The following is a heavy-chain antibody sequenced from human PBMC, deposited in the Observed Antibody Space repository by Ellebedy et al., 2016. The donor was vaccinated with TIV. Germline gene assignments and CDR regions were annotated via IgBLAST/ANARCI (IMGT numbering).Heavy chain of an antibody. CDR1: GFAFGDYA. V-gene: IGHV3-23*01. CDR3: GKVTWNSASDV. D-gene: IGHD1-7*01. Sequence: GESLKISCTASGFAFGDYAMNWVRQTPGKGPEWVSAIVDYGGRTYYADSVKGRFTISRDISKDILYLQMSSLRAEDTAVYYCGKVTWNSASDVWGQGTMVTVSS. CDR2: IVDYGGRT. J-gene: IGHJ3*01.